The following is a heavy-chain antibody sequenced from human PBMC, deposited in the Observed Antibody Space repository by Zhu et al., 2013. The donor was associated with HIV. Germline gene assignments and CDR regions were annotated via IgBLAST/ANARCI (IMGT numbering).Heavy chain of an antibody. CDR2: LIPVFGTA. CDR1: GGTFSSYG. D-gene: IGHD5-12*01. Sequence: QVQLVQSGAEVKKPGSSVKVSCKAAGGTFSSYGLAWVRQAPGQGLEWMGGLIPVFGTANYAQKLQGRVTITADKSTNIAYMELSSLTYEDAAVYYCARVRLVYSGYDRPSCLYILGQGTNGRPSLQ. J-gene: IGHJ3*02. V-gene: IGHV1-69*06. CDR3: ARVRLVYSGYDRPSCLYI.